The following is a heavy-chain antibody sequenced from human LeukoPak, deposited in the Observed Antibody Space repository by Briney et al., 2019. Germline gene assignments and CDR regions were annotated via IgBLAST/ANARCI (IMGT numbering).Heavy chain of an antibody. CDR2: ISGSGGST. CDR3: AKGLVPAAIQWFDP. D-gene: IGHD2-2*02. J-gene: IGHJ5*02. CDR1: GFTFSSYA. V-gene: IGHV3-23*01. Sequence: GGSLRLSCAASGFTFSSYAMSWVRQAPGKGLKWVSAISGSGGSTYYADSVKGRFTISRDNSKNTLYLQMNSLRAEHAAVYYCAKGLVPAAIQWFDPWGQGTLVTVSS.